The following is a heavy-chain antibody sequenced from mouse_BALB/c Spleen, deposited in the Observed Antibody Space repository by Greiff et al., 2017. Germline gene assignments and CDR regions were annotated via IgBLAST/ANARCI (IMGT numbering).Heavy chain of an antibody. CDR1: GYTFTSYW. Sequence: QVHVKQPGAELVKPGASVKLSCKASGYTFTSYWMHWVKQRPGQGLEWIGEINPSNGRTNYNEKFKSKATLTVDKSSSTAYMQLSSLTSEDSAVYYCARRMANWDLAYWGQGTLVTVSA. CDR2: INPSNGRT. J-gene: IGHJ3*01. CDR3: ARRMANWDLAY. D-gene: IGHD4-1*01. V-gene: IGHV1S81*02.